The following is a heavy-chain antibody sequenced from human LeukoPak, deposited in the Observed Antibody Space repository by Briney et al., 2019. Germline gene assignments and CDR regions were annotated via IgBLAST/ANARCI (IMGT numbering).Heavy chain of an antibody. CDR2: INSDGSST. D-gene: IGHD6-13*01. CDR3: ARDQHSSSWYIDY. J-gene: IGHJ4*02. CDR1: GFTFSSYW. V-gene: IGHV3-74*01. Sequence: GGSLRLSCAASGFTFSSYWMHWVRQAPGKGLEWVSRINSDGSSTSYADSVKGRFTISRDNAKNTLYLQMNSLRAEDTAVYYCARDQHSSSWYIDYWGQGNLVTVSS.